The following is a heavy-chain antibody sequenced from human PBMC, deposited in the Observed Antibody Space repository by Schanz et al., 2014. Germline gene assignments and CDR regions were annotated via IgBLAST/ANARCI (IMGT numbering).Heavy chain of an antibody. CDR3: ARDQASTH. V-gene: IGHV3-66*01. J-gene: IGHJ4*02. CDR2: TYLGCNT. Sequence: EVQLVESGGGLVQPGGSLRLSCAASGFSISDHTWRWDRQAPVKGLEPVSVTYLGCNTDYADSVKGRFTISRDDSKNTLHLQMNSLRSEDTAIYFCARDQASTHWGQGTPVTVS. CDR1: GFSISDHT.